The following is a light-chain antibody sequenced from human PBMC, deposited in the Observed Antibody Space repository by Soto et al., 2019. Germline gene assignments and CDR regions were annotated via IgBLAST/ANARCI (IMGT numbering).Light chain of an antibody. V-gene: IGKV2-30*01. Sequence: VVMTQSPLSLPVTLGQPASISCRSNQSLLYSDGDTYFNWFQQSPGQSPRRLIYKVSNRDSGVPDRCSGSGSGTDFTPKISRVEAEDVAVYYCMQGKHWPYTFGQGTKLDI. J-gene: IGKJ2*01. CDR3: MQGKHWPYT. CDR1: QSLLYSDGDTY. CDR2: KVS.